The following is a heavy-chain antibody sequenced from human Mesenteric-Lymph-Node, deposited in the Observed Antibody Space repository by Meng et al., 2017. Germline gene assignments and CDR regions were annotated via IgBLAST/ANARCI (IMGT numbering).Heavy chain of an antibody. V-gene: IGHV4-31*03. CDR1: GASISSNSYY. Sequence: PLQESGPGLVKSSETLSLTCTASGASISSNSYYWGWIRQHPGKGLEWIGYIYYSGSTYYNPSLKSRVTISVDTSKNQFSLKLSSVTAADTAVYYCARGPSRWLQFSFDHWGQGTLVTVSS. D-gene: IGHD5-24*01. CDR3: ARGPSRWLQFSFDH. J-gene: IGHJ4*02. CDR2: IYYSGST.